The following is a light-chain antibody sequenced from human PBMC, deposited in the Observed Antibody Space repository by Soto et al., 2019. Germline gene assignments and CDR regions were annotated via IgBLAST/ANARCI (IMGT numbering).Light chain of an antibody. J-gene: IGKJ1*01. CDR2: GAS. V-gene: IGKV3-11*01. Sequence: PEKRATLSSSSIENVSTFVDWYQQKPGQAPRLLIHGASNRATGIPGRFSGSGSGTHFTLTISNLEPEDFVVYYCTHNSNWPTWTFGKGPRWIS. CDR1: ENVSTF. CDR3: THNSNWPTWT.